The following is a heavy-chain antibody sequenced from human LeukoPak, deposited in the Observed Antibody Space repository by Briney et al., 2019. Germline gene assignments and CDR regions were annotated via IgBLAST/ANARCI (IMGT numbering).Heavy chain of an antibody. CDR1: GGSISSYY. CDR3: ARGVSSGWYSLDY. D-gene: IGHD6-19*01. Sequence: ASETLSLTCTVSGGSISSYYWNWIRQPPGKGLEWIGYIYYSGSTNYNPSLKSRVTISVDTSKNQFSLKLSSVTAADSAVYYCARGVSSGWYSLDYWGQGTLVTVSS. V-gene: IGHV4-59*01. J-gene: IGHJ4*02. CDR2: IYYSGST.